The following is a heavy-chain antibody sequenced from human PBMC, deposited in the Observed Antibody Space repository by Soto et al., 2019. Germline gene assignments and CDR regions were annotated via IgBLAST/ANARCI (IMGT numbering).Heavy chain of an antibody. Sequence: ASVKVSCKASGGTFSSYAISWVRQAPGQGLEWMGGIIPIFGTANYAQKFQGRVTITADESTSTAYMELSSLRSEDTAVYYCALTSRITIFGVVIIEMLDYWGQGTLVTVSS. V-gene: IGHV1-69*13. D-gene: IGHD3-3*01. CDR1: GGTFSSYA. J-gene: IGHJ4*02. CDR2: IIPIFGTA. CDR3: ALTSRITIFGVVIIEMLDY.